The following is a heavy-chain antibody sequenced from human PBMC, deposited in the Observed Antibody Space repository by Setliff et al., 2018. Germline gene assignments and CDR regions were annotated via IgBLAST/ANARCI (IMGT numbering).Heavy chain of an antibody. CDR2: IYTSWST. CDR3: ARHHGIVGYYGSRTYHYCDP. V-gene: IGHV4-61*09. Sequence: SETLSLTCTVSGGSISSRRNYWVWFRQPAGKELEWIGQIYTSWSTKYNPSLKSRVTLSFDTSRNQFSLRLSSVDASDAATYDCARHHGIVGYYGSRTYHYCDPWGRGTLVTVSA. J-gene: IGHJ5*02. D-gene: IGHD3-10*01. CDR1: GGSISSRRNY.